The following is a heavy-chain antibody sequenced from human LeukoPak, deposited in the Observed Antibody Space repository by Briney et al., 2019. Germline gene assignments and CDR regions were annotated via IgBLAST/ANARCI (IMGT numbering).Heavy chain of an antibody. Sequence: ASVKVSCKASGYTFTSYGISWVRQAPGQGLEWMGWISAYNGNTNYAQKLQGRVTMTTDPSTSTAYMELRSLRSDDTAVYYCARDLGYCSGGSCYSFSYWGQGTLVTVSS. D-gene: IGHD2-15*01. CDR2: ISAYNGNT. CDR3: ARDLGYCSGGSCYSFSY. V-gene: IGHV1-18*04. CDR1: GYTFTSYG. J-gene: IGHJ4*02.